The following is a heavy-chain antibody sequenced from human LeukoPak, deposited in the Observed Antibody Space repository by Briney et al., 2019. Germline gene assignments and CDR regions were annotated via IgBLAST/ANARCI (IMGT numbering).Heavy chain of an antibody. V-gene: IGHV3-30-3*01. CDR3: ANYLEWLPYGMDV. Sequence: GGSLRLSCAASGFTFSSYTMHWVRQAPGKGLEWVAVISYDGSNKDYADSVKGRFTISRDNSENTLYLQMNSLRAEDTAVYYCANYLEWLPYGMDVWGQGTLVTVSS. D-gene: IGHD3-3*01. J-gene: IGHJ6*02. CDR1: GFTFSSYT. CDR2: ISYDGSNK.